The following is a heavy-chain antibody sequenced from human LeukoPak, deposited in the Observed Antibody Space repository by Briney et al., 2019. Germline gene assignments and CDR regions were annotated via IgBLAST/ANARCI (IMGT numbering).Heavy chain of an antibody. CDR3: ARGVMATILTPFDY. CDR1: GYSISSGYY. J-gene: IGHJ4*02. D-gene: IGHD5-24*01. V-gene: IGHV4-38-2*02. Sequence: SETLSLTCTVSGYSISSGYYWGWIRPPPGKGLEWIGIIYHSGRTDYNPSLKSRVTISEDTSKNQFSLKLSSVTAPDTAVYYCARGVMATILTPFDYWGQGTLVTVSS. CDR2: IYHSGRT.